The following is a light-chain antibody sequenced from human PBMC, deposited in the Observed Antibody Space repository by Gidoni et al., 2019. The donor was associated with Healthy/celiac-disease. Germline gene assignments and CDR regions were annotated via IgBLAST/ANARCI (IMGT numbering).Light chain of an antibody. CDR3: QQSYSTPS. J-gene: IGKJ5*01. V-gene: IGKV1-39*01. CDR1: QSISSY. CDR2: AAS. Sequence: DIQMTQSPSSLSASVGDRVTITCRASQSISSYLNWYQQKPGKAPKLLIYAASSLQSGVPSRFSGSGSGTDLTLSSSSLQPEDFATYYCQQSYSTPSFGQGTRLEIK.